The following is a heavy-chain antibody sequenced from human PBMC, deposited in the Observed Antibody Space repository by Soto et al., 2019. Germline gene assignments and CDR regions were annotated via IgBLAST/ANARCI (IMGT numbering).Heavy chain of an antibody. CDR1: GGTFSNSA. CDR2: IMPIFRTP. D-gene: IGHD4-4*01. V-gene: IGHV1-69*12. CDR3: ARDNDRLQLGGNYYYILDV. Sequence: QVQLEQSGAEVKKPGSSVKVSCKASGGTFSNSAISWVRQAPGRGLEWMGGIMPIFRTPDYAQKFQGRVTITADEYTTTAYMELSGLRSDDTSVYYCARDNDRLQLGGNYYYILDVWGQGTTVTVSS. J-gene: IGHJ6*02.